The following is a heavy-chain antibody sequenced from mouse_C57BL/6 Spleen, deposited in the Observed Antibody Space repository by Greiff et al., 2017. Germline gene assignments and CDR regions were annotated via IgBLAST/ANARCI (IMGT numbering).Heavy chain of an antibody. CDR2: IDPETGGT. J-gene: IGHJ1*03. D-gene: IGHD1-1*01. CDR1: GYTITDYE. CDR3: TRSLLAKDWYFDV. V-gene: IGHV1-15*01. Sequence: QVQLQQSGAELVRPGASVTLSCKASGYTITDYEMHWVKQTPVQGLEWIGAIDPETGGTAYNQKFKGKAILTADKSSSTAYMELRRLTSVDSAVAYCTRSLLAKDWYFDVWGTGTTVTVSS.